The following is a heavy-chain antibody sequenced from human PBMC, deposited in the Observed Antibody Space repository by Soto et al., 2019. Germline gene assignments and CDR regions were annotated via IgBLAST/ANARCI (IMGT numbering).Heavy chain of an antibody. V-gene: IGHV1-2*02. Sequence: AASVKVSCKASGYTFTGYYIPCVRQAPGQGLEWMGWINPNSGGTNYAQKFQGRVTMTRDTSISTAYMELSRLRSDDTAVYYCARDLPVPAPYGMDVWGQGTTVTVSS. CDR3: ARDLPVPAPYGMDV. CDR1: GYTFTGYY. D-gene: IGHD2-2*01. CDR2: INPNSGGT. J-gene: IGHJ6*02.